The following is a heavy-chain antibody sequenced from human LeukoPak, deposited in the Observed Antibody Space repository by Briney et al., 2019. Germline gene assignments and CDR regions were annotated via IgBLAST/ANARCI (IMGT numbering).Heavy chain of an antibody. CDR2: ISYDGSNK. CDR1: GFTFSGYP. J-gene: IGHJ5*02. V-gene: IGHV3-30-3*02. CDR3: AKDLYGSGWYNYFDP. D-gene: IGHD6-19*01. Sequence: GKSLRLSCAASGFTFSGYPIHWVRQAPGKGLEWVAVISYDGSNKYYADSVKGRFTISRDNSKNTLYLQMNSLRTEDTAVYHCAKDLYGSGWYNYFDPWGQGALVTVSS.